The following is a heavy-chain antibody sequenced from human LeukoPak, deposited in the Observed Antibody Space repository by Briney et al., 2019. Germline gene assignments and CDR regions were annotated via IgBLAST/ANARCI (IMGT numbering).Heavy chain of an antibody. CDR2: IYYSGST. V-gene: IGHV4-30-4*07. J-gene: IGHJ5*02. D-gene: IGHD5-12*01. Sequence: SETLSLTCAVSGDSISSGGYSWSWIRQPPGKGLEWIGYIYYSGSTYYNPSLKSRVTISIDTSRNQFSLKLSSVTPEDTAVYYCARAVVATFFDPFTKNWFDPWGQGTLVTVSS. CDR3: ARAVVATFFDPFTKNWFDP. CDR1: GDSISSGGYS.